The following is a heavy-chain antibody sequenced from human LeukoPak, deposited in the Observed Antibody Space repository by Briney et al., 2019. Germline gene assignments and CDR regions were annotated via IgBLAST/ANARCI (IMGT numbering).Heavy chain of an antibody. D-gene: IGHD2-2*02. V-gene: IGHV4-39*01. CDR1: GGSISSSSYY. CDR2: IYYSGST. CDR3: ASLLGYCSSTSCYRVRTGYYGMDV. Sequence: PSETLSLTCTVSGGSISSSSYYWGWIRQPPGKGLEWIGSIYYSGSTYYNPSLKSRVTISVDTSKNQFSLKLSSVTAADTAVYYCASLLGYCSSTSCYRVRTGYYGMDVWGQGTTVTVSS. J-gene: IGHJ6*02.